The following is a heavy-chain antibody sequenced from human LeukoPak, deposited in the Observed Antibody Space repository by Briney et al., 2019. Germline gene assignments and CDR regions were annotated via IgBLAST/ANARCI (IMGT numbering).Heavy chain of an antibody. V-gene: IGHV3-48*03. CDR3: ARDGSSEGLAFDY. J-gene: IGHJ4*02. Sequence: GGSLRLSCAASGFTFSSYEMNWVLQAPGKGLEWVSYISSSGSTIYYADSVKGRFTISRDNAKNSLYLQMNSLRAEDTAVYYFARDGSSEGLAFDYWGQGTLVTVSS. CDR2: ISSSGSTI. CDR1: GFTFSSYE. D-gene: IGHD1-26*01.